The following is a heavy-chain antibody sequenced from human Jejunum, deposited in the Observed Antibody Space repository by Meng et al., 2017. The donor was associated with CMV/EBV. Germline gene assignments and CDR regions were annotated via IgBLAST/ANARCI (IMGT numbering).Heavy chain of an antibody. CDR3: ARGANYASYSVDY. D-gene: IGHD1-7*01. J-gene: IGHJ4*02. CDR2: INPNNGDT. V-gene: IGHV1-2*02. Sequence: QVQLLQSGAEVKTPGASVKVSCKASGYTFTSYYIHWVRQAPGQGLEWMGWINPNNGDTNYAQKFQGGVTMTRDTSINTAYMEVTSADTAVYYCARGANYASYSVDYWGQGTLGTVSS. CDR1: GYTFTSYY.